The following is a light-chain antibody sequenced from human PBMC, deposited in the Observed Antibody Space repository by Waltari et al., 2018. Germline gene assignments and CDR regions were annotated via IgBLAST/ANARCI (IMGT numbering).Light chain of an antibody. J-gene: IGKJ4*01. CDR2: AAA. Sequence: DIQMTQSPSSLSASVGDRVSIICRASQGISNSVAWYQQKAGKAPNILLYAAARLESWVPPRFGGSGSGADYTLTISSLQPEDFASYYCQPYYSTLALTFGGGTKVEIK. CDR3: QPYYSTLALT. CDR1: QGISNS. V-gene: IGKV1-NL1*01.